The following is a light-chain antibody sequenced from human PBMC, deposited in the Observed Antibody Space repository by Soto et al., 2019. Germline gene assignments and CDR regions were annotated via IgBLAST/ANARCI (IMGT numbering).Light chain of an antibody. J-gene: IGKJ4*01. CDR1: QSVSSSY. CDR3: QQYGRSLLT. V-gene: IGKV3-20*01. Sequence: EIVLTQSPGTLSLSPGERATLSCRASQSVSSSYLAWYQQKPGQAPRLLIYGASSRATGIPYMFSRSGSGTDFTLTISRLEPEDFAVYYCQQYGRSLLTFGGGIKVEIK. CDR2: GAS.